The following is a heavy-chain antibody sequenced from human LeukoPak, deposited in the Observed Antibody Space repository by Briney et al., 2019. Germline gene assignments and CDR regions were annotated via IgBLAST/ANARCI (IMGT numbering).Heavy chain of an antibody. CDR2: IYYSGST. Sequence: KPSETLSLTCIVSGGSISSSSYYWGWIRQPPGKGLEWIGSIYYSGSTYYNPSLKSRVTISVDTSKNQFSLKLSSVTAADTAVYYCARPHCSSTSCYMTDWFDPWGQGTLVTVSS. J-gene: IGHJ5*02. CDR1: GGSISSSSYY. CDR3: ARPHCSSTSCYMTDWFDP. D-gene: IGHD2-2*02. V-gene: IGHV4-39*01.